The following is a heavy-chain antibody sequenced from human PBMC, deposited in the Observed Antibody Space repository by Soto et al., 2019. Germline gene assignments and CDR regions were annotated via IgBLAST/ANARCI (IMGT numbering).Heavy chain of an antibody. Sequence: GSLRLSCADSGFTFSSYGMHWVRQAPGKGLEWVAVISNDGGDKYYADSVKGRFTISRDNSKNSLYLQMNSLRAEDTAVYYCASDSPPIDYWGQGTLVTVSS. V-gene: IGHV3-30-3*01. CDR3: ASDSPPIDY. J-gene: IGHJ4*02. CDR1: GFTFSSYG. CDR2: ISNDGGDK.